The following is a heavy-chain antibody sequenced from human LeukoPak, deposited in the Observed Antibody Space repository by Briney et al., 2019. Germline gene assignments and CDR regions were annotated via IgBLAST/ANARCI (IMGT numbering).Heavy chain of an antibody. CDR2: ISYDGSNK. J-gene: IGHJ3*02. Sequence: PGGSLRLSCAASGFTFSSYGMHWVRQAPGKGLEWVAVISYDGSNKYYADSVKGRFTISRDNSKNTLYLQMNSLRAEDTAVYYCAKIRGYGDYYDAFDIWAKGQWSPSLQ. V-gene: IGHV3-30*18. CDR1: GFTFSSYG. CDR3: AKIRGYGDYYDAFDI. D-gene: IGHD4-17*01.